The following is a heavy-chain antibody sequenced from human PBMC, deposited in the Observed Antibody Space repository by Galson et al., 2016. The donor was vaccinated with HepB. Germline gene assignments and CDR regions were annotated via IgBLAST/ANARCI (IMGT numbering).Heavy chain of an antibody. CDR2: IYYSGST. CDR1: GGSISSGSYY. D-gene: IGHD6-6*01. CDR3: ARVAGQVVSSQIRFAMDV. V-gene: IGHV4-39*07. Sequence: TLSLTCTVSGGSISSGSYYWGWIRQPPGKALELIGTIYYSGSTYYNPSLKSRVTISVDTSRNQFSLELRSVTAADTAVYFCARVAGQVVSSQIRFAMDVWGQGMTVTVSS. J-gene: IGHJ6*02.